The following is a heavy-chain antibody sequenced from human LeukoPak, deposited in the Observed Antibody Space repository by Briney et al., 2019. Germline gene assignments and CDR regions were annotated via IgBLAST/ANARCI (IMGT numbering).Heavy chain of an antibody. CDR3: ARDSGASTGPDH. Sequence: SETLSLTCTVSGGSISSYYWSWIRQPPGKGLEWLGYIYYSGSTNYNPSLKSRVTISVDTSKNQFSLKLSSVTAADTAVYYCARDSGASTGPDHWGQGTLVTVSS. J-gene: IGHJ5*02. V-gene: IGHV4-59*01. D-gene: IGHD1-1*01. CDR1: GGSISSYY. CDR2: IYYSGST.